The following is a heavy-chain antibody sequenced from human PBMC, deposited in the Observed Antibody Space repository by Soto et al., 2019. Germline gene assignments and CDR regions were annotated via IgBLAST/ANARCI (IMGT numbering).Heavy chain of an antibody. CDR3: ARVSGIYYYGMDV. V-gene: IGHV4-34*01. Sequence: PSETLSLTCAVYGGSFSGYYWSWIRQPPGKGLEWIGEINHSGSTNYNPSLKSRVTISVDTSKNQFSLKLSSVTAADTAVYYCARVSGIYYYGMDVWVQGTTVTVSS. CDR2: INHSGST. D-gene: IGHD3-10*01. J-gene: IGHJ6*02. CDR1: GGSFSGYY.